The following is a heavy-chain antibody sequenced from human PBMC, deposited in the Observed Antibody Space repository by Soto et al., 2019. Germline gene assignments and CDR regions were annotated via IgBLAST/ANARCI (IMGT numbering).Heavy chain of an antibody. Sequence: QVQLVQSGDEVKKPGASVKVSCKASGYIFVNYGIAWVRQAPRQGLEWMGWISPYTGNTHSASKVQGRLTMTTDTSSSTAYMGLGTLTSDDTAVYYCVMVDNYVTPTPQDVWGPGTTVTVSS. CDR2: ISPYTGNT. CDR3: VMVDNYVTPTPQDV. CDR1: GYIFVNYG. D-gene: IGHD3-16*01. J-gene: IGHJ6*02. V-gene: IGHV1-18*01.